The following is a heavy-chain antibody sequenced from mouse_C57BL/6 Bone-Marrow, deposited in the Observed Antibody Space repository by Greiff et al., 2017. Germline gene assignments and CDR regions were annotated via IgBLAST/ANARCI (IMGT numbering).Heavy chain of an antibody. CDR1: GFTFSSYG. D-gene: IGHD2-12*01. CDR3: ARQAVLYWICWCFDV. J-gene: IGHJ1*03. CDR2: ISSGGSYT. Sequence: DVHLVEPGGDLVKPGGSLKLSCAASGFTFSSYGMSWVRQTPDKRLEWVATISSGGSYTYYPDSVKGRFTISRDNAKTTLYLQMSSLKSEDTAMYYCARQAVLYWICWCFDVWGKGTTVTVSS. V-gene: IGHV5-6*01.